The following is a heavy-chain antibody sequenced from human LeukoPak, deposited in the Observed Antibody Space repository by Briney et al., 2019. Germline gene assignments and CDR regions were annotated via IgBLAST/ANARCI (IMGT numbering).Heavy chain of an antibody. D-gene: IGHD6-13*01. Sequence: GRSLRLSCAASGFTFSSYAMRWVRQAPGKGLGWVAVISSDGSNQYYADSVKGRFTISRDNSKNTLYLQMNSLRPEDTAVYYCARDRQGQQQLVRWFDPWGQGTLVTVSS. CDR2: ISSDGSNQ. J-gene: IGHJ5*02. V-gene: IGHV3-30*04. CDR1: GFTFSSYA. CDR3: ARDRQGQQQLVRWFDP.